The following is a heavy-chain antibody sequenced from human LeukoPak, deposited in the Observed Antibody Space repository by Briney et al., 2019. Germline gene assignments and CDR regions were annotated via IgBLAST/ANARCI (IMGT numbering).Heavy chain of an antibody. Sequence: GGALRLSCAASGFTFSSYGMHWVRQAPGEGLEWVAFIRYDGSNKYYADSVKGRFTISRDNSKNTLYLQMNSLRAEDTAVYYCAKDIYSGSGSYYTRFDYWGQGTLVTVSS. CDR1: GFTFSSYG. CDR3: AKDIYSGSGSYYTRFDY. J-gene: IGHJ4*02. CDR2: IRYDGSNK. V-gene: IGHV3-30*02. D-gene: IGHD3-10*01.